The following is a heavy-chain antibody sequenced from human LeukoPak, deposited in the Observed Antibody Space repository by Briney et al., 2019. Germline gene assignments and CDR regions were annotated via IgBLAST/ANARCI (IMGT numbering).Heavy chain of an antibody. CDR1: GGSFSGYY. CDR2: INHSGST. D-gene: IGHD5-24*01. Sequence: SETLSLNCAVYGGSFSGYYWSWIRQPPGKGLEWIGEINHSGSTNYNPSLKSRVTISVDTSKNQFSLKLSSVTAADTAVYYCAIAVEMATTRFDYWGQGTLVTVSS. J-gene: IGHJ4*02. V-gene: IGHV4-34*01. CDR3: AIAVEMATTRFDY.